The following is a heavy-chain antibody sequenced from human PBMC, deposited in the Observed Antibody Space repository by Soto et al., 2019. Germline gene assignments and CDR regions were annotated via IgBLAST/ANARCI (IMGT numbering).Heavy chain of an antibody. Sequence: EVDLVESGGGLVQPGRSLRLSCEASGSGFTFDDYAMHWVRQAPGKGLEWVSSISGNSRSIGYADSVKGRSTISRANAKTYRFLQINSLRADATAFYYCAKDIFTSFGVDTMFEMLGQGTMVT. V-gene: IGHV3-9*01. CDR1: GSGFTFDDYA. CDR2: ISGNSRSI. J-gene: IGHJ3*02. CDR3: AKDIFTSFGVDTMFEM. D-gene: IGHD3-3*01.